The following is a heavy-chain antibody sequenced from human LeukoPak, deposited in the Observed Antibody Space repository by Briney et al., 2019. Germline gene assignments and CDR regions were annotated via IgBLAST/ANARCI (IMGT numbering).Heavy chain of an antibody. D-gene: IGHD1-26*01. CDR3: ARVEYSGSYDAFDI. Sequence: GGSLRLSCAASGFTVSSNYMSWVRQAPGKGLEWVSVIYSGGSTYYADSVKGRFTISRDNSKNTLYLQMNSPRAEDTAVYYCARVEYSGSYDAFDIWGQGTMVTVSS. V-gene: IGHV3-53*01. CDR2: IYSGGST. J-gene: IGHJ3*02. CDR1: GFTVSSNY.